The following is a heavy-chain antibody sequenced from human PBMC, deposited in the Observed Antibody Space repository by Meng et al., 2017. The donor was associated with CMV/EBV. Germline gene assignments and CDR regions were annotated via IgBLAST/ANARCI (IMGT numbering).Heavy chain of an antibody. D-gene: IGHD3-10*01. Sequence: GGSLRLSCAASGFTFSSYGMHWVRQAPGKGLEWVAFIRYDGSNKYYADSVKGRFTISRDNSKNTLYLQMNSLRAEDTAVYYCARGLYYGSGSYYTKGYYYYYGMDVWGQGTTVTVSS. V-gene: IGHV3-30*02. CDR1: GFTFSSYG. J-gene: IGHJ6*02. CDR2: IRYDGSNK. CDR3: ARGLYYGSGSYYTKGYYYYYGMDV.